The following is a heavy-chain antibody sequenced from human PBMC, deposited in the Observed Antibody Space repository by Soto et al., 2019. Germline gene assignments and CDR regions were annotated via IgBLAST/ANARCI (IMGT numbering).Heavy chain of an antibody. CDR3: XXXXXVTTFYY. CDR2: INHSGST. Sequence: QVQLQQWSAGLLKPSETLSLTCAVYGGSFSGYYWSWIRQPPGKGLEWIGEINHSGSTNYNPSLKXRVTIXXXXXXXXXXXXXXXXXXXXXXXXXXXXXXXVTTFYYWGQGTLVTVSS. D-gene: IGHD4-17*01. V-gene: IGHV4-34*01. J-gene: IGHJ4*02. CDR1: GGSFSGYY.